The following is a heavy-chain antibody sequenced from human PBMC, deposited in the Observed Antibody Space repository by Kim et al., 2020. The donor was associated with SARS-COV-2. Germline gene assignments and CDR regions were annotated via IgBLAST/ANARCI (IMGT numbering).Heavy chain of an antibody. J-gene: IGHJ4*02. D-gene: IGHD6-19*01. CDR3: ARRNQWLGPFDY. Sequence: YNPSLKSRVTISVDTSKIQFSLRLSSVTAADTAVYYCARRNQWLGPFDYWVQGTLVTVSS. V-gene: IGHV4-39*01.